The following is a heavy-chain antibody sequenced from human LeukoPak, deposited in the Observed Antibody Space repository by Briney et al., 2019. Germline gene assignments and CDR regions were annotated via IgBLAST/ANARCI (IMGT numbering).Heavy chain of an antibody. Sequence: SETLPLTCTVSGGSISGYYWSWIRQPPGKGLEWIGYIFDNGSPDYNPSLKSRVTISVDTSKNQFSLKLNSVTAADTAVYYCARGSSDWTDDAFDIWGQGTMVTVSS. CDR2: IFDNGSP. CDR1: GGSISGYY. V-gene: IGHV4-59*08. CDR3: ARGSSDWTDDAFDI. J-gene: IGHJ3*02. D-gene: IGHD6-19*01.